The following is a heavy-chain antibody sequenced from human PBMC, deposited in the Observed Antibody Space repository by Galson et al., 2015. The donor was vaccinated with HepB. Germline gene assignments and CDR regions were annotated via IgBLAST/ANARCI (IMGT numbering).Heavy chain of an antibody. Sequence: SLRLSCAASGFTFSNAWMSWVRQAPGKGLEWVGRIKSKTDGGTTDYAAPVEGRFTISRDDSKNTLYLQMNSLKTEDTAVYYCTTGGVLLWFGESPPDYWGQGTLVTVSS. CDR3: TTGGVLLWFGESPPDY. J-gene: IGHJ4*02. V-gene: IGHV3-15*01. D-gene: IGHD3-10*01. CDR1: GFTFSNAW. CDR2: IKSKTDGGTT.